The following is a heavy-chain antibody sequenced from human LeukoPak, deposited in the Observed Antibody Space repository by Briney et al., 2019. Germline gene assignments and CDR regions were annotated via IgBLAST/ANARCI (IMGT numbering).Heavy chain of an antibody. J-gene: IGHJ4*02. CDR3: ARGFDKSYDKTLDY. D-gene: IGHD5-12*01. Sequence: ASVKVSYKASGYTFTSYDINWVRQATGQGLEWMGWMNPNSGNTGYAQKFQGRVTMTRNTSISTAYMELSSLRSEDTAVYYCARGFDKSYDKTLDYWGQGTLVTVSS. CDR2: MNPNSGNT. V-gene: IGHV1-8*01. CDR1: GYTFTSYD.